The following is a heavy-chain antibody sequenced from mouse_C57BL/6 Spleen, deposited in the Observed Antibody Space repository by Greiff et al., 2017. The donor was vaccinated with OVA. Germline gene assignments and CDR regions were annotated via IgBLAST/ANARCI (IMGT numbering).Heavy chain of an antibody. J-gene: IGHJ4*01. CDR2: INPNNGGT. CDR1: GYTFTDYN. D-gene: IGHD4-1*01. V-gene: IGHV1-18*01. Sequence: VQLQQSGPELVKPGASVKIPCKASGYTFTDYNMDWVKQSHGKSLEWIGDINPNNGGTIYNQKFKGKATLTVVKSSSTAYMELRSLTSEDTAVYYCARWDNWGDAMDYWGQGTSVTVSS. CDR3: ARWDNWGDAMDY.